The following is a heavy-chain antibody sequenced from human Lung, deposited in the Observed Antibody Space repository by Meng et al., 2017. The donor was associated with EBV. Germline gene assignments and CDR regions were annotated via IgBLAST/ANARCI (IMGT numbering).Heavy chain of an antibody. V-gene: IGHV1-18*01. CDR2: VSAYNGNT. CDR1: GYTFTNYG. D-gene: IGHD1-26*01. J-gene: IGHJ4*02. Sequence: QVQLVQSGGEVEKPGGTVKVSCKASGYTFTNYGITWVRQAPGQGLEWMGWVSAYNGNTNYSQPLQGRVIMTTDTSTSTAYMELGSLGSDDTAVYYCARVEVGITSGDYWGQGTLVTVSS. CDR3: ARVEVGITSGDY.